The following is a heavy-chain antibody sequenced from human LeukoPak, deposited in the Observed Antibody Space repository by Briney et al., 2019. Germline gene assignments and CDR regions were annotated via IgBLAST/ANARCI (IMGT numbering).Heavy chain of an antibody. Sequence: PGGSLRLSCAASGFTFDDYAMHWVRQAPGKGLEWVPGISWNSGSIGYADSVKGRFTISRDNAKNSLYLQMNSLRAEDTALYYCAKDSYGDYSYYFDYWGQGTLVTVSS. CDR1: GFTFDDYA. V-gene: IGHV3-9*01. J-gene: IGHJ4*02. CDR3: AKDSYGDYSYYFDY. CDR2: ISWNSGSI. D-gene: IGHD4-17*01.